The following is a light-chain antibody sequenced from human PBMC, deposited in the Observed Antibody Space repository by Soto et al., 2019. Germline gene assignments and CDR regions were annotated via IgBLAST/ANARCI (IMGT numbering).Light chain of an antibody. Sequence: QSVLTQPASVSGSPGQSITISCTGTXSDXGGYNYVSWYQQHPGKAPKLMIYDVSNRPSGVSNRFSGSKSGNTASLTISGLQAEDEADYYCSSYTSSSTLVVFGGGTKLTVL. CDR1: XSDXGGYNY. CDR3: SSYTSSSTLVV. CDR2: DVS. J-gene: IGLJ2*01. V-gene: IGLV2-14*01.